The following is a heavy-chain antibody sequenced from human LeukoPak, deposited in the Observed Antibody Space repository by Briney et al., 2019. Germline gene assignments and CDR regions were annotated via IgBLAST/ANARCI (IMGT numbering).Heavy chain of an antibody. CDR2: INWNGRIT. Sequence: GVSLRLSCAASGFTFDDYAMNWVRQVPGRGLEWVSGINWNGRITEYADSVKDRFTISRQNTKNSLYLYMNNLGGEDTALYFCARGSVQLWLRDTYYYMDVWGKGTTVTVSS. D-gene: IGHD5-18*01. J-gene: IGHJ6*03. CDR1: GFTFDDYA. V-gene: IGHV3-20*04. CDR3: ARGSVQLWLRDTYYYMDV.